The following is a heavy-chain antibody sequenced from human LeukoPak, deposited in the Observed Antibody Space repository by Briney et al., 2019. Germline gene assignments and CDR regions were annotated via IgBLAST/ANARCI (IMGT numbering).Heavy chain of an antibody. V-gene: IGHV3-66*01. CDR2: IYSGSTT. Sequence: GGSLRLSCVASGFTVSNNYMSWVRQAPGKGLEWVSVIYSGSTTYYADSVKGRFTIYRDNSKNTLYLQMNNLRAEDTAVYYCARGPRYCSSTSCYDYGGQGTLVTVSS. CDR1: GFTVSNNY. J-gene: IGHJ4*02. D-gene: IGHD2-2*01. CDR3: ARGPRYCSSTSCYDY.